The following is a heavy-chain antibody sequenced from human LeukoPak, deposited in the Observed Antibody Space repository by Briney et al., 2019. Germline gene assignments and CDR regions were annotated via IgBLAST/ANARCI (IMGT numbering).Heavy chain of an antibody. D-gene: IGHD3-16*01. CDR1: GFTFSSYA. Sequence: GGSLRLSCAASGFTFSSYAMTWVRQAPGKGLEWVSVISGSGGSTYYADSVKGRFTISRDNSKNTLYLQMNSLRAEDTAVYYWAPRGGEPVYWGQGTLVTVSS. J-gene: IGHJ4*02. CDR3: APRGGEPVY. V-gene: IGHV3-23*01. CDR2: ISGSGGST.